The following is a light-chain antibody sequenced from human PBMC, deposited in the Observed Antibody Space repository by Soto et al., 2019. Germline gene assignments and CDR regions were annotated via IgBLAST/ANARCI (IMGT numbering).Light chain of an antibody. CDR1: SSDVGRYNS. CDR3: TSYTSIATHG. V-gene: IGLV2-14*01. CDR2: DVN. J-gene: IGLJ1*01. Sequence: QSALTQPASVSGSPGQSITISCTGTSSDVGRYNSVSWYQQHPGKAPKLMIYDVNNRPSGVSNRFSGSKSDNTASLTISGLQAEDEADYYCTSYTSIATHGFGTGTKVTVL.